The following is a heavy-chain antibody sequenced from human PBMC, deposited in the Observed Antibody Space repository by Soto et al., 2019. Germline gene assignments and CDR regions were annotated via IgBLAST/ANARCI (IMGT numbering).Heavy chain of an antibody. V-gene: IGHV3-21*01. CDR3: TRDASRDSSARGWFDP. D-gene: IGHD6-13*01. Sequence: GGSLRLSCAASGFTFRSFTMNWVRQAPGKGLEWVSTISSNSAYIYYTDALRGRFTISRDNAKNSLHLQMNSLRSEDTAVYYCTRDASRDSSARGWFDPWGPGTLVTVSS. CDR1: GFTFRSFT. J-gene: IGHJ5*02. CDR2: ISSNSAYI.